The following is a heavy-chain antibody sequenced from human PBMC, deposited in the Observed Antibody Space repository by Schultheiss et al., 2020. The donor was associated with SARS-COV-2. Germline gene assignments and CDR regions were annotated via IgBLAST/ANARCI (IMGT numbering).Heavy chain of an antibody. CDR1: GFTFSSYG. CDR2: LSYHGSNK. V-gene: IGHV3-30*03. CDR3: ARDSTHLYSSGWPFGWLYGMDV. Sequence: GGSLRLSCAASGFTFSSYGMHWVRQAPGKGLEWVSFLSYHGSNKYYADSVKGRFTISRDNSKNTLYLQMNSLRAEDTAVYYCARDSTHLYSSGWPFGWLYGMDVWGQGTTVTVSS. J-gene: IGHJ6*02. D-gene: IGHD6-19*01.